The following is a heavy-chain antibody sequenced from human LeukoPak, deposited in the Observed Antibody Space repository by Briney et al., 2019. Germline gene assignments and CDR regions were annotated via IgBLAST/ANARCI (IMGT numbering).Heavy chain of an antibody. Sequence: GGSLRLSCAASGFTFNDYYMSWIRQAPGKGLEWVGHIKNDGSESYYVDSLNGRFSISRDNTNNALYLQMNSLRVEDTAVYYCAKNNGWFHLAQWGQGTLVTVSS. CDR3: AKNNGWFHLAQ. J-gene: IGHJ4*02. D-gene: IGHD6-19*01. CDR1: GFTFNDYY. CDR2: IKNDGSES. V-gene: IGHV3-7*03.